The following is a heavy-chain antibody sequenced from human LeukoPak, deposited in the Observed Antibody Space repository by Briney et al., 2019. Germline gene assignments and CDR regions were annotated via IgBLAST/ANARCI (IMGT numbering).Heavy chain of an antibody. J-gene: IGHJ4*02. CDR1: GYTFSTYD. CDR3: SRGNTVSGDY. CDR2: MSPTSGNT. D-gene: IGHD6-19*01. Sequence: ASVKVSCKASGYTFSTYDINWVRQATGQGLEWLGWMSPTSGNTGYAQRFQGRVTMTWDTSISTAYMELSSLRAEGTAVYYCSRGNTVSGDYWGQGTLVTVSS. V-gene: IGHV1-8*01.